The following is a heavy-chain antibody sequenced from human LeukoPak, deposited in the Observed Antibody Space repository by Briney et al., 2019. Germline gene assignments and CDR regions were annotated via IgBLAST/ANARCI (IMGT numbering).Heavy chain of an antibody. Sequence: PGGSLRLSCAASGFTFDDYAMHWVRQAPGKGLEWVSGISWNSGSLGYADSVEGRFTISRDNAKNSLYLQMKSLRAEDMALYYCARGLHYYYDSSGYYNWFDPWGQGTLVTVSS. CDR1: GFTFDDYA. CDR3: ARGLHYYYDSSGYYNWFDP. D-gene: IGHD3-22*01. V-gene: IGHV3-9*03. J-gene: IGHJ5*02. CDR2: ISWNSGSL.